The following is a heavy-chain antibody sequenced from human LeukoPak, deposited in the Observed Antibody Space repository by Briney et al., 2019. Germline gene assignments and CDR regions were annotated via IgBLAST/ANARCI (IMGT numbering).Heavy chain of an antibody. CDR2: IRSKANSYAT. Sequence: GGSLRLSCAASGFTFSGSAMHWVRQASGKGREWVGRIRSKANSYATAYAASVKGRFNISRDDSKNTAYLQMNSLKPEDTAVYYCTKQSITDWGQGTLVTVSS. CDR3: TKQSITD. CDR1: GFTFSGSA. J-gene: IGHJ4*02. D-gene: IGHD3-3*02. V-gene: IGHV3-73*01.